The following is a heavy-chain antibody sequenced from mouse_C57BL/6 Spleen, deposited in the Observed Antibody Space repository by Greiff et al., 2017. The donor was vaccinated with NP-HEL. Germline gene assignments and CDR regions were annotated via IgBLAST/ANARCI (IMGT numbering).Heavy chain of an antibody. CDR2: SRNKANDYTT. V-gene: IGHV7-1*01. CDR3: ARGADGYQFAY. D-gene: IGHD2-3*01. J-gene: IGHJ3*01. CDR1: GFTFSDFY. Sequence: EVNLVESGGGLVQSGRSLRLSCATSGFTFSDFYMEWVRQAPGKGLEWIAASRNKANDYTTEYSASVKGRFIVSRDTSQSILYLQMNALGAEDTAIYYCARGADGYQFAYWGQGTLVTVSA.